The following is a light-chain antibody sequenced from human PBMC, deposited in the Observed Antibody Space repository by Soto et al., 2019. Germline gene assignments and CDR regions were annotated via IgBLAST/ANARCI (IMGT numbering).Light chain of an antibody. Sequence: QSALTQPASVSGSPGQSITISCTGTSIDVGNYDLVSWYQHHPGKVPKLMIYEGTKRPSGISNRFSGSKSANTASLTISGLQAEDEADYYCCSYADGTTHVIFGGGTKVTVL. V-gene: IGLV2-23*01. CDR2: EGT. J-gene: IGLJ2*01. CDR3: CSYADGTTHVI. CDR1: SIDVGNYDL.